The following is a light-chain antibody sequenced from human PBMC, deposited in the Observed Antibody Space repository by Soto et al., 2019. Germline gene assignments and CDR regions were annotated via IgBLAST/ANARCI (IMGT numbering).Light chain of an antibody. CDR3: VSFTSSTTYV. Sequence: QSALAQPASVSDSPGQSITISCTGTSSDVGGSNHVSWYQQHPGKAPKLMIYDVTNRPSGVSHRFSGSKSGSTASLIISGLQAEDAADYYCVSFTSSTTYVFGTGTKVTVL. CDR1: SSDVGGSNH. V-gene: IGLV2-14*01. J-gene: IGLJ1*01. CDR2: DVT.